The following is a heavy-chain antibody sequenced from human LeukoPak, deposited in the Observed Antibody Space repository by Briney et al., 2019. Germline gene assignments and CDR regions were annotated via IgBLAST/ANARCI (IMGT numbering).Heavy chain of an antibody. D-gene: IGHD3-3*01. CDR2: IYHSGST. Sequence: PSETLSLICTVSGYSISSGYYWGWIRQPPGKGLEWIGSIYHSGSTYYNPSLKSRVTISVDTSKNQFSLKLSSVTAADTAVYYCARAEWGLVDYWGQGTLVTVSS. CDR1: GYSISSGYY. V-gene: IGHV4-38-2*02. CDR3: ARAEWGLVDY. J-gene: IGHJ4*02.